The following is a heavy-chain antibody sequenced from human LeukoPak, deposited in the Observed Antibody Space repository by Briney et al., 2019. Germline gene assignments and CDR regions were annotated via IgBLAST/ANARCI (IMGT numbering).Heavy chain of an antibody. CDR1: GGSISSGDYY. V-gene: IGHV4-30-4*01. Sequence: SETLSLTCTVSGGSISSGDYYWSWIRQPPGKGLEWIAYIYYSGSTYYNPSLKSRVTISVDTSKNQFSLKLSSVTAADTAVYYCARDPHLQYGYYYYYGMDVWGQGTTVTVSS. D-gene: IGHD5-24*01. J-gene: IGHJ6*02. CDR2: IYYSGST. CDR3: ARDPHLQYGYYYYYGMDV.